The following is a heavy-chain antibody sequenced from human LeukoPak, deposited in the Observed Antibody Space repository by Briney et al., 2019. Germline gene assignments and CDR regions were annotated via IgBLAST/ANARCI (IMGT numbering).Heavy chain of an antibody. CDR2: IKQDGGEK. D-gene: IGHD2-2*01. J-gene: IGHJ5*02. CDR3: ARDPRYCSSTSCAGGNWFDP. Sequence: GGSLRLSCAASGFTFSSYWMSWVRQAPGKGLEWVANIKQDGGEKYYVDSVKGRFTISRDNAKNSLYLQMNSLRAEDTAVYYCARDPRYCSSTSCAGGNWFDPWGQGTLVTVSS. CDR1: GFTFSSYW. V-gene: IGHV3-7*04.